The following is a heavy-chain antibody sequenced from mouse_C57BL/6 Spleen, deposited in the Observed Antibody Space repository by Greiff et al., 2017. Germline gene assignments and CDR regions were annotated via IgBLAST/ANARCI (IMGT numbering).Heavy chain of an antibody. J-gene: IGHJ3*01. CDR3: ARGYYGSSYGGFAY. D-gene: IGHD1-1*01. CDR1: GYTFTSYW. V-gene: IGHV1-59*01. CDR2: IDPSDSYT. Sequence: QVQLQQPGAELVRPGTSVKLSCKASGYTFTSYWMHWVKQRPGQGLEWIGVIDPSDSYTNYNQKFKGKATLTVDTSSSTAYMQLSSLTSEDSAVYYCARGYYGSSYGGFAYWGQGTLVTVSA.